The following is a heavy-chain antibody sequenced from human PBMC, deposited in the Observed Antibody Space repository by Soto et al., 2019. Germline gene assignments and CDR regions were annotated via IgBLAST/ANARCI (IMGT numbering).Heavy chain of an antibody. CDR2: IYPGDSDT. CDR3: ARAGYCSGGSCYPYYYYYGMDV. V-gene: IGHV5-51*01. J-gene: IGHJ6*02. CDR1: GYSFTSYW. D-gene: IGHD2-15*01. Sequence: PGESLKISCKGSGYSFTSYWIGWVRQMPGKGLEWMGIIYPGDSDTRYSPSFQGQVTISADKSIGTAYLQWSSLKASDTAMYYCARAGYCSGGSCYPYYYYYGMDVWGQGTTVTVSS.